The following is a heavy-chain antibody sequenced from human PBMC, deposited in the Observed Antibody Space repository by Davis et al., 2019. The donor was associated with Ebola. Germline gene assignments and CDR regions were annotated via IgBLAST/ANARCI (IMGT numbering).Heavy chain of an antibody. CDR3: ARRADY. CDR2: IRSKANSYAT. Sequence: PGGSLRLSCAASGFTFSSYWMHWVRQASGKGLEWVGRIRSKANSYATAYAASVKGRFTISRDDSKNTAYLQMNSLRAEDTAVYYCARRADYWGQGTLVTVSS. CDR1: GFTFSSYW. V-gene: IGHV3-73*01. J-gene: IGHJ4*02.